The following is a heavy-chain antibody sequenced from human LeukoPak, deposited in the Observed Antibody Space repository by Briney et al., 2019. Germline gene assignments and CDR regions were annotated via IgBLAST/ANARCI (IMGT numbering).Heavy chain of an antibody. J-gene: IGHJ4*02. CDR1: GGSISSHY. V-gene: IGHV4-59*11. Sequence: PSETLSLTCTVSGGSISSHYWSWILQPPGKGLEWIGYIYYSGSTNYNPSLKSRVTISVDTSKNQLSLKLSSVTAADTAVYYCARGSYSGYAYFDYWGQGTLVTVSS. CDR3: ARGSYSGYAYFDY. D-gene: IGHD5-12*01. CDR2: IYYSGST.